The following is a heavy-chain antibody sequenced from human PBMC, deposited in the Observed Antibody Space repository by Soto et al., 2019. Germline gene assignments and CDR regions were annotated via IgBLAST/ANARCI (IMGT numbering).Heavy chain of an antibody. V-gene: IGHV4-39*01. CDR3: ARQEDIVVVPAAMSFDY. CDR1: GGSISSSSYY. CDR2: IYYSGST. D-gene: IGHD2-2*01. J-gene: IGHJ4*02. Sequence: QLQLQESGPGLVKPSETLSLTCTVSGGSISSSSYYWGWIRQPPGKGLEWIGSIYYSGSTYYNPCLKCRVTISVDTSKSQFSLKLSSVTAADTAVYYCARQEDIVVVPAAMSFDYWGQGTLVTVSS.